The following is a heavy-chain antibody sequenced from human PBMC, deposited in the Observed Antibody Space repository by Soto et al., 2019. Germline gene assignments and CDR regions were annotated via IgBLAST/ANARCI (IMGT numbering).Heavy chain of an antibody. CDR1: GDSVSSNSAG. D-gene: IGHD1-26*01. Sequence: PSQTLSLTCAITGDSVSSNSAGWSWVRQSPSRGLEWLGRTYYRSKWYYEYAVSVRGRVTINPDTSKNQYSLQLNSVTPEDTAVYFCARGEQYSGRIFDYWGQGTLVTVSS. CDR3: ARGEQYSGRIFDY. J-gene: IGHJ4*01. CDR2: TYYRSKWYY. V-gene: IGHV6-1*01.